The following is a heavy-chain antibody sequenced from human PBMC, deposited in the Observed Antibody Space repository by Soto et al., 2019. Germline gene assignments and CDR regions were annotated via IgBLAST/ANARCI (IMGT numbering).Heavy chain of an antibody. D-gene: IGHD3-22*01. Sequence: ASVKVSCKASGYTFTNCYMHWVRQAPGQGLEWMGTINPSGGSTNSAQKFQGRVTMSRDTSTSTVYTELTSLTSEDTAIYYCARATFYYDSSGPSTSLFFDYWGQGTLVXVS. CDR1: GYTFTNCY. V-gene: IGHV1-46*01. CDR3: ARATFYYDSSGPSTSLFFDY. CDR2: INPSGGST. J-gene: IGHJ4*02.